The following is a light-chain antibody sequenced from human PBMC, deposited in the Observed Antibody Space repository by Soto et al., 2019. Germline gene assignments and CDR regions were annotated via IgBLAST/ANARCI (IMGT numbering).Light chain of an antibody. V-gene: IGKV3-15*01. J-gene: IGKJ1*01. CDR1: QSVSSSY. CDR3: QQYNNWPQT. Sequence: EIVMTQSPATLFVSPGERATLSCRASQSVSSSYLAWYQQRPGQPPRLLIYGASTRAADVPARFSGGGSGTEFTLTISSLQSEDFAEYHCQQYNNWPQTFGQGTKVDIK. CDR2: GAS.